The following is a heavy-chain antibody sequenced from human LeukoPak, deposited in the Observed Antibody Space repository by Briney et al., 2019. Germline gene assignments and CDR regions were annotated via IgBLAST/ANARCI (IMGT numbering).Heavy chain of an antibody. CDR2: IKQDGSEE. CDR1: GFTFSSYW. J-gene: IGHJ4*02. CDR3: AGDRGRDYFDY. V-gene: IGHV3-7*01. Sequence: PGGSLRLSCAASGFTFSSYWMSWVRQAAGKGREWVANIKQDGSEEYYVDSVKGRFTISRDNAKNSLYLQMNSLRAEDTAVYYCAGDRGRDYFDYWGQGTLVTVSS. D-gene: IGHD3-10*01.